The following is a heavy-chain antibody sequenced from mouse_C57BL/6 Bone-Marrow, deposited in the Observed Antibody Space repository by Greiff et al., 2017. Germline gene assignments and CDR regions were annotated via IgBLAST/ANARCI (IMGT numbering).Heavy chain of an antibody. D-gene: IGHD2-5*01. Sequence: VQLKQPGAELVRPGSSVKLSCKASGYTFTSYWMDWVKQRPGQGLEWIGNIYPSDSETHYNQKFKDKATLTVDKSSSTAYMQLSSLTSEDSAVYYCARSIVKYFDVWGTGTTVTVSS. V-gene: IGHV1-61*01. J-gene: IGHJ1*03. CDR2: IYPSDSET. CDR1: GYTFTSYW. CDR3: ARSIVKYFDV.